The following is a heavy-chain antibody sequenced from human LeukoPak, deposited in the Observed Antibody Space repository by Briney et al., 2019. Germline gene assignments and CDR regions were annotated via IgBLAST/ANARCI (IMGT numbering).Heavy chain of an antibody. D-gene: IGHD3-10*01. CDR2: ISGSGDST. CDR3: AKSYGSGSPYYFDY. CDR1: GFTFSSYA. V-gene: IGHV3-23*01. J-gene: IGHJ4*02. Sequence: PGGSLRLSCAASGFTFSSYAMSWVRQAPGKGLEWVSAISGSGDSTYYADSVKVRFTISRDNSKNTLYLQLNSLRAEDTAVYYCAKSYGSGSPYYFDYWGQGTLVTVSS.